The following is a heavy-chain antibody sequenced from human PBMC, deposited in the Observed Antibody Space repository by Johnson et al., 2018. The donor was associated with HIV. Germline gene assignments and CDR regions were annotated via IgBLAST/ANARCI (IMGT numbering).Heavy chain of an antibody. D-gene: IGHD6-19*01. CDR1: GFTFSSYW. J-gene: IGHJ3*02. CDR2: IKQDGSEK. Sequence: VQLVESGGGLVQPGWSLRLSCAASGFTFSSYWMSWVRQAPGKGLEWVANIKQDGSEKYYVDSVKGRFTISRDNAKNSLYLQMNSLRAEDTAVYYCARDGYSSGWYGNDAFDIWGQGTMVTVSS. CDR3: ARDGYSSGWYGNDAFDI. V-gene: IGHV3-7*01.